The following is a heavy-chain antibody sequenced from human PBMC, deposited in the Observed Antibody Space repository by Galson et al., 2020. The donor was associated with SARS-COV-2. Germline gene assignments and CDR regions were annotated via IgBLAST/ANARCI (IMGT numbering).Heavy chain of an antibody. V-gene: IGHV5-51*01. J-gene: IGHJ6*02. Sequence: GESLKFSCKGSGYSFTSYWIGWVRQMPGKGLEWMGIIYPGDSDTRYSPSFQGQVTISADKSISTAYLQWSSLKASDTAMYYCARRPSLLFYGMDVWGQGTTVTVSS. CDR2: IYPGDSDT. CDR1: GYSFTSYW. CDR3: ARRPSLLFYGMDV.